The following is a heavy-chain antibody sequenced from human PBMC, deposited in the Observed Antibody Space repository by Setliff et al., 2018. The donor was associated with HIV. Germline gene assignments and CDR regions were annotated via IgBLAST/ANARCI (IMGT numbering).Heavy chain of an antibody. CDR3: ARGHCIGTNCYGVDYYGMDV. CDR2: IYHSEYT. D-gene: IGHD2-2*01. Sequence: PSETLSLTCAVSGGSISSDNWWTWVRQAPGKGLEWIGEIYHSEYTNYNPSLKSRVSMSVDKSKNQFSVKLTSVTAADTAVYYCARGHCIGTNCYGVDYYGMDVWGQGTTVTVSS. V-gene: IGHV4-4*02. J-gene: IGHJ6*02. CDR1: GGSISSDNW.